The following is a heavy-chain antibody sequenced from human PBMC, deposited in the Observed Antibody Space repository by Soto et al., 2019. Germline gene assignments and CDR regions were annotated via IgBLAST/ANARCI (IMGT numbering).Heavy chain of an antibody. Sequence: PSETLALTSTVPGGSISSGGYYWSLIRQHPGKVLEWIGYIYYRGSTYYNSSLKRRVTISVETSKNEFSLKLSYVTAADTAVYYCARDTRVYYGSGNYLGYFDYWGQGTLVNVSS. V-gene: IGHV4-31*03. CDR1: GGSISSGGYY. J-gene: IGHJ4*02. CDR3: ARDTRVYYGSGNYLGYFDY. CDR2: IYYRGST. D-gene: IGHD3-10*01.